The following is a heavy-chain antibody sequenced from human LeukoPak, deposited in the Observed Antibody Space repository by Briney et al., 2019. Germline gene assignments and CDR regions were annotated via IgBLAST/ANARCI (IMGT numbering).Heavy chain of an antibody. J-gene: IGHJ4*02. V-gene: IGHV3-23*01. CDR3: AKSQKAYDFWSGYFSDY. CDR1: GFTFSSYA. Sequence: GGSLRLSCAASGFTFSSYAMSWVRQAPGKGLEWVSAISGSGGSTYYADSVKGRFTISRDNSKNTLYLQMNSLRAEDTAVYYCAKSQKAYDFWSGYFSDYWGQGTLVTVSS. D-gene: IGHD3-3*01. CDR2: ISGSGGST.